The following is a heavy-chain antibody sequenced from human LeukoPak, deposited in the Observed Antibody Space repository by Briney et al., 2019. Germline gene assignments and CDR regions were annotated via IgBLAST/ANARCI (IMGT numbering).Heavy chain of an antibody. V-gene: IGHV4-39*01. CDR3: ARHEYSGSYYGLSWFDP. CDR1: GGSISSSGYY. Sequence: SETLSLTCTVSGGSISSSGYYWGWIRQAPGKGLEWIASIYYSGSTYYNPSLKSRVTISVDTSKNQLSLKLGSLTAADTAVYYCARHEYSGSYYGLSWFDPWGQGTLVTVSS. CDR2: IYYSGST. D-gene: IGHD1-26*01. J-gene: IGHJ5*02.